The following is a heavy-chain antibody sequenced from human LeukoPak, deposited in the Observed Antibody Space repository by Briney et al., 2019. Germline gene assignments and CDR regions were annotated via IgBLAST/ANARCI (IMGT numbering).Heavy chain of an antibody. CDR2: INPNSGGT. CDR1: GYTFTGYY. D-gene: IGHD3-22*01. Sequence: GASVKVSCKASGYTFTGYYMHWVRQAPGQGLEWMGWINPNSGGTNYAQKFQGRVTMTRDTSISTAYMELSSLRSEDTAVYYCATAPWYSSAHMGYNWFDPWGQGTLVTVSS. V-gene: IGHV1-2*02. CDR3: ATAPWYSSAHMGYNWFDP. J-gene: IGHJ5*02.